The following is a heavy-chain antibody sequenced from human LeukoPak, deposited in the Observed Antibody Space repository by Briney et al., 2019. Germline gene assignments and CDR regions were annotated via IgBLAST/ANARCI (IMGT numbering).Heavy chain of an antibody. CDR1: GGSISSGGYS. CDR3: AVGIAAARATDY. Sequence: SETLSLTCVVSGGSISSGGYSWSWIRQPPGKGLEWIGYIYHSGSTYYNPSLKSRVTISVDRSKNQFSLKLSSVTAADTAVYYCAVGIAAARATDYWGQGTLVTVSS. CDR2: IYHSGST. V-gene: IGHV4-30-2*01. J-gene: IGHJ4*02. D-gene: IGHD6-13*01.